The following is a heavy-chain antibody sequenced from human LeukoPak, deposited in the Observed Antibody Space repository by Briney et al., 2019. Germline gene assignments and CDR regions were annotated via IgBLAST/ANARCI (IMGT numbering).Heavy chain of an antibody. J-gene: IGHJ4*02. CDR3: ARDADSSGWAFDY. CDR2: ISSSGSTI. V-gene: IGHV3-11*01. D-gene: IGHD6-19*01. Sequence: PGGSLRLSCAASGFTFSDYYMSWIRQAPGKGLEWVSYISSSGSTIYYADSVKGRFTISRDNAKNSLYLQMNSLRAEDTAFYYCARDADSSGWAFDYWGQGTLVTVSS. CDR1: GFTFSDYY.